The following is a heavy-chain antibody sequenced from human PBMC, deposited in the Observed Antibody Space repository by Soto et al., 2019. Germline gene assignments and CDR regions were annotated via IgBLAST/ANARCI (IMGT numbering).Heavy chain of an antibody. J-gene: IGHJ3*02. V-gene: IGHV3-74*01. CDR2: INTDGSTI. CDR3: ARGAGNSDWYSAFDI. Sequence: EVQLVESGGGLVQPGGSLRLSCAATGFTFSTYWVHWVRQTPGKGLVWVSRINTDGSTINYAASVKGRFTISRDNAKNTLYRQMNSLRAEDTAVYYCARGAGNSDWYSAFDIWGQGTMVTV. D-gene: IGHD6-19*01. CDR1: GFTFSTYW.